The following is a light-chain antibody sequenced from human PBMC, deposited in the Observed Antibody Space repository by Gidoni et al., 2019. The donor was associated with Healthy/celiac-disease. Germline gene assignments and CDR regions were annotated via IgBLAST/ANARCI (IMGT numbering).Light chain of an antibody. CDR2: DAS. Sequence: DIQMTQSPSSLSASVVDRVTITCQASQDISNYLNWYQQKPGKAPKLLIYDASNLETGVPSRFSGSGSGTDFTFTISRLQTEDIATYYCKQYDNLRYTFGQGTKLEIK. CDR3: KQYDNLRYT. V-gene: IGKV1-33*01. CDR1: QDISNY. J-gene: IGKJ2*01.